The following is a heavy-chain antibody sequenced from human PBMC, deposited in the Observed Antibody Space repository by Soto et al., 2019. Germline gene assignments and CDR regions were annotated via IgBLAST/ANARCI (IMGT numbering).Heavy chain of an antibody. CDR2: IIPIFGTA. D-gene: IGHD5-12*01. CDR1: GGTLSSYA. V-gene: IGHV1-69*06. J-gene: IGHJ4*02. CDR3: ARAGGGYDQFDY. Sequence: QVQLVQSGAEVKKPGSSVKVSCKASGGTLSSYAISWVRQAPGQGLEWMGWIIPIFGTANYAQKFQGRVTITADKSTSTAYMELSSLRSEDTAVYYGARAGGGYDQFDYWGQGTLVTVSS.